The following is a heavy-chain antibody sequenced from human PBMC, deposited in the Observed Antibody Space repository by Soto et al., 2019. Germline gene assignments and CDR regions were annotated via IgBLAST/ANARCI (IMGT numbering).Heavy chain of an antibody. D-gene: IGHD3-22*01. Sequence: PSETLSLTCTVSGGSISSSSYYWSWIRQPPGKGLEWVGYIYYSEHSKYNPSLKSRLTLSVDPSKNQFSLRLSSVTAADTAVYYCARGSRYYDSSGYYPGFDYWGQGTLVTVSS. CDR1: GGSISSSSYY. CDR3: ARGSRYYDSSGYYPGFDY. V-gene: IGHV4-61*01. CDR2: IYYSEHS. J-gene: IGHJ4*02.